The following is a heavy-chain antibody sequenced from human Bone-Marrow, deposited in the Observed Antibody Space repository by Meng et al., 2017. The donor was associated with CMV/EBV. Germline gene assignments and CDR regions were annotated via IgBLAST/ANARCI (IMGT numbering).Heavy chain of an antibody. CDR3: AGVGTGAIDAFDI. J-gene: IGHJ3*02. Sequence: GSLRLSCTVSGGSISSSSYYWGWIRQPPGKGLEWIGSIYYSGSTYYNPSLKSRVTISVDTSKNQFSLKLSSVTAADTAVYYCAGVGTGAIDAFDIWGQGTMVTVSS. D-gene: IGHD1/OR15-1a*01. CDR1: GGSISSSSYY. V-gene: IGHV4-39*07. CDR2: IYYSGST.